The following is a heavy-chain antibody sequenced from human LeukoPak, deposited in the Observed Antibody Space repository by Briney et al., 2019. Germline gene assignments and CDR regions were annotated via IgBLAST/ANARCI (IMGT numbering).Heavy chain of an antibody. J-gene: IGHJ4*02. CDR1: GGSFSGYY. CDR2: INHIRRT. Sequence: SETLSLTCAVYGGSFSGYYWSWIRQPPGKGLEWIGEINHIRRTNYNPSLKSRLTISVDTSKNQFSLKLSSVTAADTAVYYCARMRRITGTTHFDYWGQGTLVTVSS. V-gene: IGHV4-34*01. D-gene: IGHD1-20*01. CDR3: ARMRRITGTTHFDY.